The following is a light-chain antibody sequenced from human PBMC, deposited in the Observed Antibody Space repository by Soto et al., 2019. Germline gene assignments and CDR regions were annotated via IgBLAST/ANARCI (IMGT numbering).Light chain of an antibody. J-gene: IGKJ3*01. CDR1: QNIDIY. CDR2: AAS. CDR3: QPSYGSPPFT. V-gene: IGKV1-39*01. Sequence: DIQMTQSPSALSASVGDRVTITCRASQNIDIYLNWYRQKPGKAPELLIFAASSVPSEVPSRFSGSGPGTDFTLAISSLQPEDVATSCCQPSYGSPPFTFGPGTKVDIK.